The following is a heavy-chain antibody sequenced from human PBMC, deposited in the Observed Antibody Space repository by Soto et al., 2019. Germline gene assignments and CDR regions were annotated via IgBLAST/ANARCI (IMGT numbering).Heavy chain of an antibody. J-gene: IGHJ4*02. V-gene: IGHV3-7*01. D-gene: IGHD6-13*01. CDR3: ARDGQLVINYFDY. Sequence: LRLSCAASGFTFSSYWMSWVRQAPGKGLEWVANIKQDGSEKYYVDSVKGRFTISRDNAKNSLYLQMNSLRAEDTAVYYCARDGQLVINYFDYWGQGTLVTVSS. CDR1: GFTFSSYW. CDR2: IKQDGSEK.